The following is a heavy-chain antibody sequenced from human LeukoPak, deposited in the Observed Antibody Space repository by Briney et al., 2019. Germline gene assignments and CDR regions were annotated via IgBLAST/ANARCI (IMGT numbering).Heavy chain of an antibody. CDR2: ITVYNGHT. J-gene: IGHJ5*02. D-gene: IGHD3-10*01. CDR1: GYILSNNG. CDR3: ARGHRTLPPGVRARKQQEAYNYFDP. Sequence: ASVKVTCKASGYILSNNGITWVRQAPGQGLEWMGWITVYNGHTNYAQKFQDRVTMTTDTSANTAYMELRSLRPDDTAVYYCARGHRTLPPGVRARKQQEAYNYFDPWGQGTLVTVSS. V-gene: IGHV1-18*01.